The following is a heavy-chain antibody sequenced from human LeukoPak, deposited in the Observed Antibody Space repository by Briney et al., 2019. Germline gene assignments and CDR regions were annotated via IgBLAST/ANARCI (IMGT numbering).Heavy chain of an antibody. Sequence: ASVKVSCKAAGYTFTGYYMFWVRQAPGQGLEWMGRINPNSGGTNYAQKFQGRVTMTRDTSISTAYMELSRLRSDDTAVYFCARGYCSGGSCYSVENWFDPWGQGTLVTVSS. D-gene: IGHD2-15*01. CDR3: ARGYCSGGSCYSVENWFDP. J-gene: IGHJ5*02. CDR2: INPNSGGT. CDR1: GYTFTGYY. V-gene: IGHV1-2*06.